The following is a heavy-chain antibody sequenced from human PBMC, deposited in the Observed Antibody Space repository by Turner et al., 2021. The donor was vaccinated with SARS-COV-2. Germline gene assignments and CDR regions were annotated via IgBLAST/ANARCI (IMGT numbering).Heavy chain of an antibody. CDR2: ISPAGKKA. CDR3: ARRDDAFDI. V-gene: IGHV3-30*04. Sequence: QVELVESGGGVVQPGRSLRLPCAASEFIFSDFSMHWVRQAPGKGLEWVSAISPAGKKAYYADSVNGRFTISRDNSKNTVYLQMNSLRAEDTAVYYCARRDDAFDIWGQGTMLTVSS. CDR1: EFIFSDFS. J-gene: IGHJ3*02.